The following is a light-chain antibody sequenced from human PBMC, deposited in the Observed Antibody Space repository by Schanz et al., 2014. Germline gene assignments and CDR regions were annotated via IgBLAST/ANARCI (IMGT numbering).Light chain of an antibody. J-gene: IGKJ1*01. CDR3: QQYNNWPPWT. CDR2: GAS. Sequence: EIVMTQSPPTLSVSPGERATLSCRASQSVSSNLAWYQQKPGQAPRLLIYGASTRASGIPARFSGSGSGTEFTLIISSLQSEDFAVYYCQQYNNWPPWTFGQGTKVEIK. V-gene: IGKV3-15*01. CDR1: QSVSSN.